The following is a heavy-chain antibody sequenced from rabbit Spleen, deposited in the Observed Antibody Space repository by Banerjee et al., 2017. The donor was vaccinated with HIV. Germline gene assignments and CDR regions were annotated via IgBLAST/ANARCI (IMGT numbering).Heavy chain of an antibody. Sequence: QEQLVESGGGLVQPGGSLKLSCKASGFDFSGYGVSWVRQAPGKGLEWIGYIDPVFGSAYYASWVNGRFSISRENTQNTVSLQLNSLTAADTATYFCARGGGLWGQGTLVTVS. CDR2: IDPVFGSA. V-gene: IGHV1S47*01. J-gene: IGHJ3*01. CDR1: GFDFSGYG. CDR3: ARGGGL.